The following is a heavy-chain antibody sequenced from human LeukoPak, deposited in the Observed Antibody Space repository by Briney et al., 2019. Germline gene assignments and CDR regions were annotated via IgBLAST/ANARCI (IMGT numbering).Heavy chain of an antibody. Sequence: GRSLRLSCAASGFAFSSWAMHWVRQTPGKGLEWVATIKYDGGEEYYLNSVKGRFTISRDNAKNSLYLQMNSLRAEDTAVYYCARDQDIVVVPAAPHFDYWGQGTLVTVSS. D-gene: IGHD2-2*01. CDR3: ARDQDIVVVPAAPHFDY. V-gene: IGHV3-7*01. CDR1: GFAFSSWA. CDR2: IKYDGGEE. J-gene: IGHJ4*02.